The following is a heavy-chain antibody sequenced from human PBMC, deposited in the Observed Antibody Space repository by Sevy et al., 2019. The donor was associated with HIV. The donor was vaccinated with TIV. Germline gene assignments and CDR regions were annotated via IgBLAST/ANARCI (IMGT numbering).Heavy chain of an antibody. CDR2: INPIFGTA. Sequence: ASVKASCKASGGTFSSYAISWVRQAPGQGLEWMGEINPIFGTANYAQKFQGRVTITADKSTSTAYMELSNLRSEDTAVYYCARDMGQTVAGTGGVFYYWGQGTLVTVSS. V-gene: IGHV1-69*06. J-gene: IGHJ4*02. D-gene: IGHD6-19*01. CDR3: ARDMGQTVAGTGGVFYY. CDR1: GGTFSSYA.